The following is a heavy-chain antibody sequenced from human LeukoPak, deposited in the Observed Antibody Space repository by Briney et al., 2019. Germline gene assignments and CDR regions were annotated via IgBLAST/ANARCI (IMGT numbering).Heavy chain of an antibody. D-gene: IGHD6-13*01. CDR2: ISPSGGST. J-gene: IGHJ4*02. CDR1: GYTFTSYY. Sequence: ASVKVSCKASGYTFTSYYMHWVRQAPGQGLEWMGVISPSGGSTSYAQKFQGRVTMTRDTSTSTVYMELSSLRSEDTAVYYCARSPHRFCSSWYDCYFDYWGQGTLVTVSS. V-gene: IGHV1-46*01. CDR3: ARSPHRFCSSWYDCYFDY.